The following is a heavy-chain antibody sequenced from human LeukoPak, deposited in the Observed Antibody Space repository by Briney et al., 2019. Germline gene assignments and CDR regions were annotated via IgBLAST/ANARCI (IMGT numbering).Heavy chain of an antibody. D-gene: IGHD3-10*01. CDR1: GFTFSSYS. J-gene: IGHJ6*03. V-gene: IGHV3-21*01. CDR2: ISSSSSYI. Sequence: GGSLRLSCAASGFTFSSYSMNWVRQAPGKGLEWVSSISSSSSYIYYADSVKGRFTISRDNAKNSLYLQMNSLRAEDTAVYYCASRRGYYYYMDVWGKGTTVTVSS. CDR3: ASRRGYYYYMDV.